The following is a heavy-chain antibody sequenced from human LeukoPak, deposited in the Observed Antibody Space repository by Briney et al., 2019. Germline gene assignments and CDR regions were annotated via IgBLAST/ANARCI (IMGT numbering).Heavy chain of an antibody. Sequence: ASVKVSCKASGYTFTSYDINWVRQATGQGLEWMGWMNPNSGNTGYAQKFQGRVTMTGNTSISTAYMELSSLRSEDTAVYYCARGIPYDFWSGYYTRYYYYGMDVWGQGTTVTVSS. CDR2: MNPNSGNT. J-gene: IGHJ6*02. V-gene: IGHV1-8*01. D-gene: IGHD3-3*01. CDR3: ARGIPYDFWSGYYTRYYYYGMDV. CDR1: GYTFTSYD.